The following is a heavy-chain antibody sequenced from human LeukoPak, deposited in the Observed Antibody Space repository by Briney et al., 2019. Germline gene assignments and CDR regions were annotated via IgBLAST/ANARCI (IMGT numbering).Heavy chain of an antibody. Sequence: SQTLSLTCTVSGGSISGGGYYWSWIRQPPGKGLEWIGYIYYSGSTNYNPSLKSRVTISVDTSKNQFSLKLSSVTAADTAVYYCARDRNGDYPDYWGQGTLVTVSS. D-gene: IGHD4-17*01. CDR3: ARDRNGDYPDY. J-gene: IGHJ4*02. CDR2: IYYSGST. V-gene: IGHV4-61*08. CDR1: GGSISGGGYY.